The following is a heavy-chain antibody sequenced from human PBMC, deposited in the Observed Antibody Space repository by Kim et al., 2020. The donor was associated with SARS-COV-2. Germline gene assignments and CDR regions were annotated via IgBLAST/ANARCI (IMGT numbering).Heavy chain of an antibody. D-gene: IGHD3-16*01. V-gene: IGHV3-15*01. CDR1: GLTFSNAW. CDR2: IKSKIDGGSS. J-gene: IGHJ6*02. Sequence: GGSLRLSCAVSGLTFSNAWMSWVRQAPGKGLEWVGNIKSKIDGGSSDYAVSVTDRFSISRDDSENTLYLQMNSLESEDTSVYDCTTAGISNFRLWQHGLDVWGQETAVTVX. CDR3: TTAGISNFRLWQHGLDV.